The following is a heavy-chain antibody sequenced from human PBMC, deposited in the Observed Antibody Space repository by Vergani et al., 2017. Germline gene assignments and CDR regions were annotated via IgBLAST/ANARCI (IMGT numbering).Heavy chain of an antibody. Sequence: QVQLVQSGAEVKRPGASVKVSCKASGYTFTGYYLHWVRLAPGQGLEWMGWINPKNGLTKYAQRFQGRVSLTRDTSITTAFMELSSLRSDDTAMYYCTSFPTKTSEYYDSTGYYHRFFEKWGQGTLVTVSS. V-gene: IGHV1-2*02. J-gene: IGHJ4*02. D-gene: IGHD3-16*01. CDR1: GYTFTGYY. CDR3: TSFPTKTSEYYDSTGYYHRFFEK. CDR2: INPKNGLT.